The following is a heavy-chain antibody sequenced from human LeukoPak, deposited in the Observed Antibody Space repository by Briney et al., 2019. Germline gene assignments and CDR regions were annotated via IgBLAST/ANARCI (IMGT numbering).Heavy chain of an antibody. CDR3: AKDPNGDYVGAFDM. Sequence: GGSLRLSCAVSGFTFSSYAMRWVRQAPGRGLEWVSGISASGGSTYYADSVKGRFTIFRDNSKNTLNLQMNSLRAEDTAVYYCAKDPNGDYVGAFDMRGQGTLVTVSS. V-gene: IGHV3-23*01. J-gene: IGHJ3*02. CDR1: GFTFSSYA. D-gene: IGHD4-17*01. CDR2: ISASGGST.